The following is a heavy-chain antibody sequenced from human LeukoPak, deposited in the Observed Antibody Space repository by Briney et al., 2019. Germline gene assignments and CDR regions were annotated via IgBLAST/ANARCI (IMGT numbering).Heavy chain of an antibody. CDR2: IYYSGST. D-gene: IGHD3-3*01. CDR1: GGAISSSSYY. J-gene: IGHJ4*02. CDR3: ARAAYDFWSGYDY. V-gene: IGHV4-39*01. Sequence: PSETLSLTCTVSGGAISSSSYYWGWIRQPPGKGLEWIGSIYYSGSTYYNPSLKSRVTISVGTSKNQFSLKLSSVTAADTAVYYCARAAYDFWSGYDYWGQGTLVTVSS.